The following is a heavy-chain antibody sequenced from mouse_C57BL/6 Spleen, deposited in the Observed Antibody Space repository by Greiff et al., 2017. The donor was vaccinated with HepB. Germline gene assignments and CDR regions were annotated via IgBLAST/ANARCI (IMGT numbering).Heavy chain of an antibody. D-gene: IGHD1-1*01. CDR2: IHPNSGST. Sequence: VQLQQPGAELVKPGASVKLSCKASGYTFTSYWMHWVKQRPGQGLEWIGMIHPNSGSTNYNEKFKSNATLTVDKSSSTAYMQLSSLTSEDSAVYYCARSYYGSSYGGFDYWGQGTTLTVSS. CDR3: ARSYYGSSYGGFDY. V-gene: IGHV1-64*01. J-gene: IGHJ2*01. CDR1: GYTFTSYW.